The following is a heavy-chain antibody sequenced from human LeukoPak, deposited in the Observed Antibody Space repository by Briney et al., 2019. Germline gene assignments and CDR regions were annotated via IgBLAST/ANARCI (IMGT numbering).Heavy chain of an antibody. CDR2: IYYSGST. CDR1: GGSISSYY. V-gene: IGHV4-59*01. CDR3: ARAADFWSGSSRWFDP. D-gene: IGHD3-3*01. Sequence: SETLSLTCTVSGGSISSYYWSWIRQPPGKGLEWIGYIYYSGSTNYNPSLKSRVTISVDTSKNQFSLKLSSVTAADTAVYYCARAADFWSGSSRWFDPWGQGTLVTVSS. J-gene: IGHJ5*02.